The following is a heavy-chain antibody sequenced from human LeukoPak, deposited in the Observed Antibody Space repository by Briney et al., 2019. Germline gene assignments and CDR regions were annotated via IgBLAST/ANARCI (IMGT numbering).Heavy chain of an antibody. CDR1: GGSFSSYY. J-gene: IGHJ4*02. D-gene: IGHD3-22*01. CDR2: ISTSGSN. CDR3: ARVRYSDSSVLTRKRSYYFDY. Sequence: SETLSLTCTVSGGSFSSYYWSWIRQPAGKGLESIGHISTSGSNNYNPYLKSRVTMSVDTSKNQYSMKLSSVTAASTAVYYCARVRYSDSSVLTRKRSYYFDYWGQGTLVTVSS. V-gene: IGHV4-4*07.